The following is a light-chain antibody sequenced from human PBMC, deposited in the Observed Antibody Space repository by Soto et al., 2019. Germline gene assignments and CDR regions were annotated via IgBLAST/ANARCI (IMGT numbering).Light chain of an antibody. CDR3: NSYADSNNFV. CDR2: EVS. V-gene: IGLV2-8*01. CDR1: SSDVGGYNY. Sequence: QSVLTQPPSASGSPGQSVTISCTGTSSDVGGYNYVSWYQQHPGKAPKLLIYEVSKRPSGVPDRFSGSKSGNTASLTVPGLQAEDEAGYYCNSYADSNNFVFGSGTKV. J-gene: IGLJ1*01.